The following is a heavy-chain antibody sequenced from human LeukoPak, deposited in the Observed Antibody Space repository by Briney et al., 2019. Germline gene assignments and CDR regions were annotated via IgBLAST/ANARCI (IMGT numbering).Heavy chain of an antibody. CDR2: ISAYNGNT. D-gene: IGHD2-2*01. Sequence: ASVKVSCMASGYTFTSYGISWVRQAPGQGLEWMGWISAYNGNTNYAQKLQGRVTMTTDTSTSTAYMELRSLRSDDTAVYYCARSGDVVPAAIGFDYWGQGTLVTVSS. V-gene: IGHV1-18*01. CDR3: ARSGDVVPAAIGFDY. CDR1: GYTFTSYG. J-gene: IGHJ4*02.